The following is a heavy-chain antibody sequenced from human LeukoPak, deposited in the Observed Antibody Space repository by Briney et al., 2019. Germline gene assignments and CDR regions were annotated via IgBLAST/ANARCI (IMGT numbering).Heavy chain of an antibody. CDR1: GYTFTGYY. D-gene: IGHD2-2*01. CDR2: INPNSGGT. V-gene: IGHV1-2*02. J-gene: IGHJ5*02. CDR3: ARGYCSSTSCYPWFDP. Sequence: ASVKVSCKASGYTFTGYYMHWVRQAPGQWLEWMGWINPNSGGTNYAQKFQGRVTMTRDTSISTAYMELSRLRSDDTAVYYCARGYCSSTSCYPWFDPWGQGTLVTVSS.